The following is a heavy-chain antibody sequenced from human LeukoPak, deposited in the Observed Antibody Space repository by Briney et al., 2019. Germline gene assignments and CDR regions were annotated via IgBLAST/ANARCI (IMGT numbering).Heavy chain of an antibody. D-gene: IGHD3-22*01. CDR2: ISGSGIST. CDR1: GFTFSSYT. CDR3: AITSSDYYDTRGSPA. Sequence: GGSLRLSCAATGFTFSSYTMSWVRQAPGKGLEWVSGISGSGISTYYADSVKGRLTISRDNSKNTLYLQMNGLRVEDTAVYYCAITSSDYYDTRGSPAWGQGTLVTVSS. V-gene: IGHV3-23*01. J-gene: IGHJ4*02.